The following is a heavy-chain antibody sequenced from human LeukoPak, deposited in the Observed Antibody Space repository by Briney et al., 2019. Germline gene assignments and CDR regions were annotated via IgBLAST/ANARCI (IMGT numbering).Heavy chain of an antibody. D-gene: IGHD5-12*01. J-gene: IGHJ4*02. CDR1: GGSISSYY. Sequence: SETLSLTCTVSGGSISSYYWSWIRQPPGKGLEWIGYIYYSGSTNYNPSLKSRVTISVDTSKNQISLKLSSVTAADTAVYYCARATTYKATIDYWGQGTLVTVSS. CDR3: ARATTYKATIDY. CDR2: IYYSGST. V-gene: IGHV4-59*01.